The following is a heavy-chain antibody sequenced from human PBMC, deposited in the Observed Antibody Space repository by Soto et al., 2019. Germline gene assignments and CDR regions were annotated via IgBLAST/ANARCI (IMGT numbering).Heavy chain of an antibody. CDR2: IYYTGST. Sequence: PSETLSLTCTVSGGSIYTGGFYWSWIRQLPGKGLEGLGYIYYTGSTQYTPSLKSRLSISTDTSDNQFSLRLNSVTAADTAVYYCATSLVTSRARVDYWGQGTPVTVSS. CDR3: ATSLVTSRARVDY. CDR1: GGSIYTGGFY. J-gene: IGHJ4*02. V-gene: IGHV4-31*03. D-gene: IGHD1-26*01.